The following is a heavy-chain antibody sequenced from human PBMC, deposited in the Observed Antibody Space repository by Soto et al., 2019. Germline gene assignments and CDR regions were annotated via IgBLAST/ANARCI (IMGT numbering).Heavy chain of an antibody. V-gene: IGHV3-33*01. CDR3: ARGGPRDMATMLGGY. D-gene: IGHD3-10*02. J-gene: IGHJ4*02. CDR2: IWYDGSNK. Sequence: QVQLVESGGGVVQPGRSLRLSCAASGFTFSSYGMHWVRQAPGKGLEWVAVIWYDGSNKYYADSVKGRFTISRDNSKNTLYLQMNSLRAEDTAVYYCARGGPRDMATMLGGYWGQGTLVTVSS. CDR1: GFTFSSYG.